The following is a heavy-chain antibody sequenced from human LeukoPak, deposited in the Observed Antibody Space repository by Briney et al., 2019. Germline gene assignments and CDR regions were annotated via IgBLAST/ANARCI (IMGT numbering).Heavy chain of an antibody. CDR1: GDSIRNYY. CDR2: IYSSGST. Sequence: SETLSLTCTVPGDSIRNYYWSWIRQPPGKGLEWIGYIYSSGSTRDNPSLNSRVTMSVDMTNNQFSLKLSSVTAADTAVYYCARARVRNYSFDSWGLYTSDWHFDLWGRGTLVPVSS. D-gene: IGHD3-22*01. J-gene: IGHJ2*01. V-gene: IGHV4-59*01. CDR3: ARARVRNYSFDSWGLYTSDWHFDL.